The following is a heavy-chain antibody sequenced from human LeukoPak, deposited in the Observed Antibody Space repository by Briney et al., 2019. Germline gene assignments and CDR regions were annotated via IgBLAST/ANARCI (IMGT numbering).Heavy chain of an antibody. Sequence: GGSLRLSCAASGFTFSDYYMSWIRQAPGKGLEWVSYISSSGSTIYYADSVKGRFTISRDNAKNSLYLQMNSLRAEDTAVYYCARDAYYDILTGYVYYYGMDVWGQGTTVTVSS. CDR1: GFTFSDYY. D-gene: IGHD3-9*01. CDR3: ARDAYYDILTGYVYYYGMDV. J-gene: IGHJ6*02. V-gene: IGHV3-11*01. CDR2: ISSSGSTI.